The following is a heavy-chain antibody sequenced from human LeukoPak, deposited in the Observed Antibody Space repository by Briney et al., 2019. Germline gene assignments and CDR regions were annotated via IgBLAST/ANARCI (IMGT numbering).Heavy chain of an antibody. Sequence: MAGGSLRLSCAASGFTFSSYSMNWVRQAPGKGLEWVSSISSSSSYIYYADSVKGRFTISRDNAKNSLYLQMNSLRAEDTAVYHCARAEFRDYDILTGYPAPFDPWGQGTLVTVSS. CDR1: GFTFSSYS. CDR2: ISSSSSYI. J-gene: IGHJ5*02. D-gene: IGHD3-9*01. V-gene: IGHV3-21*01. CDR3: ARAEFRDYDILTGYPAPFDP.